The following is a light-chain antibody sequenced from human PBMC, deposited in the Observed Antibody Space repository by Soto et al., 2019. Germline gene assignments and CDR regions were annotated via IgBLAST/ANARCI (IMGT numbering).Light chain of an antibody. J-gene: IGKJ2*01. CDR3: HQYGRSPYT. CDR1: QSVSNNY. CDR2: GAS. Sequence: EIVLTQSPGTLSLSPGERATLSCRASQSVSNNYLAWFQHKPGQAPRILIYGASNRATGIPDRFSGSGSGTDFTLTISRLEPEDFVVYYCHQYGRSPYTFGQGTKLEIK. V-gene: IGKV3-20*01.